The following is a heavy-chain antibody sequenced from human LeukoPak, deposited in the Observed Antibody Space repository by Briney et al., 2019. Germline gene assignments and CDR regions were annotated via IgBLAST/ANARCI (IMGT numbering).Heavy chain of an antibody. CDR2: INHSGST. Sequence: SETLSLTCAVYGGSFSSYYWSWIRQPPGKGLEWIGEINHSGSTNYNPSLKSRVTISVDTSKNQFSLKLSSVTAADTAVYYCARARLWWELHRGAFDIWGQGTMVTVSS. J-gene: IGHJ3*02. CDR1: GGSFSSYY. V-gene: IGHV4-34*01. CDR3: ARARLWWELHRGAFDI. D-gene: IGHD1-26*01.